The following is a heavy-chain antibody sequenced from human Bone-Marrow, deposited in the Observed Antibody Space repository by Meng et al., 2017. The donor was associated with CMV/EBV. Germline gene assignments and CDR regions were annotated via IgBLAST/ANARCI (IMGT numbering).Heavy chain of an antibody. CDR2: ISGSGQDT. CDR3: ARDLQTFCGSPGCYDGFPH. Sequence: GESLKISCAASGFTFMPYNMNWVRQAPGKGLEWVSSISGSGQDTYYADSLRGRFTVSRDNRRKSLYLQMDALRVEDTAVYYCARDLQTFCGSPGCYDGFPHWGQGNLVNVDS. D-gene: IGHD2-2*01. V-gene: IGHV3-21*01. J-gene: IGHJ4*02. CDR1: GFTFMPYN.